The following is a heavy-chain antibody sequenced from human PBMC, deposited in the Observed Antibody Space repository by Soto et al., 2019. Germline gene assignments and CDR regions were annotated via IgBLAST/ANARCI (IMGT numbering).Heavy chain of an antibody. D-gene: IGHD2-15*01. J-gene: IGHJ6*02. CDR3: GCRVEDISYDYYGMNV. CDR1: GGSVRSNHW. Sequence: PAETLSLTCAVSGGSVRSNHWWFGVRQPPGKGLEWIGEIPHRESTNLNPSLKSRVTISVDRSKNEFSLKVKSVTAADTAVYYCGCRVEDISYDYYGMNVWGQGTTVTVSS. V-gene: IGHV4-4*02. CDR2: IPHREST.